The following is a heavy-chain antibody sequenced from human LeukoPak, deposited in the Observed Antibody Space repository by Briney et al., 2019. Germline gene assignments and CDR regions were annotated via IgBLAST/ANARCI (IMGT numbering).Heavy chain of an antibody. CDR2: IYNNGGT. CDR1: GFTVSSNY. CDR3: VRSYYDILTGLAHFDY. V-gene: IGHV3-53*01. J-gene: IGHJ4*02. D-gene: IGHD3-9*01. Sequence: GGSLRLSCAASGFTVSSNYMSWVRQTPGKGLEWVSVIYNNGGTYYADSVKGRFTISRDNSKNTLDLQMNSLRVEDTAVYYCVRSYYDILTGLAHFDYWGQGTLVTVSS.